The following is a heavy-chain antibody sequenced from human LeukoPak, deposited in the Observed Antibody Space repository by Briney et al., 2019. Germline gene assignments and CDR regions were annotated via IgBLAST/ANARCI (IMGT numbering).Heavy chain of an antibody. Sequence: GGSLRLSCAASGFTFSRYWVHWVRQAPGKGLVWVSCIKSDGSSTSIADSAKGRFTISRDNAKNTVYLQMNSLRAEDTAVYYCVRDNRSYNFDYWGQGTLVTVSS. CDR1: GFTFSRYW. D-gene: IGHD1-26*01. CDR2: IKSDGSST. J-gene: IGHJ4*02. V-gene: IGHV3-74*01. CDR3: VRDNRSYNFDY.